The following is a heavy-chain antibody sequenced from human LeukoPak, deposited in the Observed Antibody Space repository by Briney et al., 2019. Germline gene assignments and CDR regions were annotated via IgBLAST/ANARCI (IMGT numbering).Heavy chain of an antibody. CDR3: AREGYSSSWPQDY. Sequence: GGSLRLSYAASGFTFSSYSMNWVRQAPGKGLEWVSSISSSSSYIYYADSVKGRFTISRDNAKNSLYLQMNSLRAEDTAVYYCAREGYSSSWPQDYWGQGTLVTVSS. J-gene: IGHJ4*02. CDR2: ISSSSSYI. V-gene: IGHV3-21*01. CDR1: GFTFSSYS. D-gene: IGHD6-13*01.